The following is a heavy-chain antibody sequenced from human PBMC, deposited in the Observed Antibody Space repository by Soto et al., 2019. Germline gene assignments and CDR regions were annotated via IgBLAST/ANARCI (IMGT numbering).Heavy chain of an antibody. V-gene: IGHV4-39*01. Sequence: SETLSLTCTVSGGSISSSSYYWGWIRQPPGKGLEWIGSIYYSGSTYYNPSLKSRVTISVDTSKNQFSLKLSSVTAADTAVYYCATNWRGPIWFGELYFDYWGQGTLVTVSS. CDR3: ATNWRGPIWFGELYFDY. CDR2: IYYSGST. CDR1: GGSISSSSYY. D-gene: IGHD3-10*01. J-gene: IGHJ4*02.